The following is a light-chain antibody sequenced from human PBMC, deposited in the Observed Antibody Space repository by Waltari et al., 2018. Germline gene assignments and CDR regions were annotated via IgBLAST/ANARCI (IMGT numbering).Light chain of an antibody. V-gene: IGKV3-15*01. CDR1: QRISSN. Sequence: EIVMTQSPATLSWSPGERATLSCRASQRISSNLAWYQQKPGQAPRLLSYAASTRATGIPARFSGSGSGTEFTLTISILQPEDFAIYYCQQYNNWPFAFGQGTKLEVK. CDR3: QQYNNWPFA. CDR2: AAS. J-gene: IGKJ2*01.